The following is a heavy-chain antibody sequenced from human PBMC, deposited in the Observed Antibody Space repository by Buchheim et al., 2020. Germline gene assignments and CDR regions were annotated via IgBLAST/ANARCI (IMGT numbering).Heavy chain of an antibody. Sequence: QVQLVESGGGVVQPGRSLRLSCAASGFTFSSYGMHWVRQAPGKGLEWVAVIWYDGSNKYYADSVKGRFTISRDNSKNTLYLQMNSLRAEDTAVYYCARDLMAVAGTPFDYWGQGTL. V-gene: IGHV3-33*01. CDR3: ARDLMAVAGTPFDY. J-gene: IGHJ4*02. CDR1: GFTFSSYG. D-gene: IGHD6-19*01. CDR2: IWYDGSNK.